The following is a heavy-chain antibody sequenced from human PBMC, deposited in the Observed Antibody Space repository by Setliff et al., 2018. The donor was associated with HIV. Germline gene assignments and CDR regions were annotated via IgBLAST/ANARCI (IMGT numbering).Heavy chain of an antibody. D-gene: IGHD3-10*01. CDR2: IGAKNDNT. Sequence: RASVKVSCKASGYTFTSYGISWVRQAPGHGLEWMGWIGAKNDNTNYARQFQGRVTITRDTSASTAYMELSSLRSEDTAVYYCARVWFGETIFDYWGQGTLVTVSS. CDR1: GYTFTSYG. CDR3: ARVWFGETIFDY. V-gene: IGHV1-18*01. J-gene: IGHJ4*02.